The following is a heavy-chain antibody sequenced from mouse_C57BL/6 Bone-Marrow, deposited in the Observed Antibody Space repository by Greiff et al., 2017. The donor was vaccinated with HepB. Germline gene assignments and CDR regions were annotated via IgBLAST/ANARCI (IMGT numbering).Heavy chain of an antibody. CDR2: IYPGDGDT. CDR1: GYAFSSSW. CDR3: ARTGYYGSSLDY. D-gene: IGHD1-1*01. J-gene: IGHJ2*01. Sequence: QVQLQQSGPELVKPGASVKISCKASGYAFSSSWMNWVKQRPGKGLEWIGRIYPGDGDTNYNGKFKGKATLTADKSSSTAYMQLSSLTSEDSAVYLCARTGYYGSSLDYWGQGTTLTVSS. V-gene: IGHV1-82*01.